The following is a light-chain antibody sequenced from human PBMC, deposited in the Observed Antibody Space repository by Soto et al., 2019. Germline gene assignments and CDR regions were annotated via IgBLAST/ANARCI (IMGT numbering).Light chain of an antibody. CDR2: EVS. J-gene: IGLJ2*01. CDR3: SSYGGSNNLV. V-gene: IGLV2-8*01. CDR1: SSDVGHYDY. Sequence: QSALTQPPSASGSPGQSVTISCTGTSSDVGHYDYVSWYQQHPGKAPKLMIYEVSNRPSGVPDRFSGSKFGYTASLTVSGLQAEDEADYYCSSYGGSNNLVFGGGTKLTVL.